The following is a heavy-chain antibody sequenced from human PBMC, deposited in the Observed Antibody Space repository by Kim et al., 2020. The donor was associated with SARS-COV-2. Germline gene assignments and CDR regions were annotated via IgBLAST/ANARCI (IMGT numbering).Heavy chain of an antibody. Sequence: GGSLRLSCAASGFTFSNNWMSWVRQAPGKGLEWVAMIKSNGSEEHYADSVKGRFTISRDNAKNSLYLQMNSLRTEDTAIYYCARLDRIQVSGGGWGQGT. CDR3: ARLDRIQVSGGG. CDR1: GFTFSNNW. J-gene: IGHJ4*02. V-gene: IGHV3-7*01. D-gene: IGHD2-15*01. CDR2: IKSNGSEE.